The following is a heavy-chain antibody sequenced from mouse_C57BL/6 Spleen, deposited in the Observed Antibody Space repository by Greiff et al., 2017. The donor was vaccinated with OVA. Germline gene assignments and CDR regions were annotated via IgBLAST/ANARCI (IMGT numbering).Heavy chain of an antibody. CDR1: GFNIKDYY. CDR2: IDPEDGET. Sequence: VQLQQSGAELVKPGASVKLSCTASGFNIKDYYMHWVKQRTEQGLEWIGRIDPEDGETTYASKFQGKATITADTSTNTAYLQLSSLTSEDTAVYYCARSEDITTAFDYWGQGTTLTVSS. CDR3: ARSEDITTAFDY. D-gene: IGHD1-1*01. V-gene: IGHV14-2*01. J-gene: IGHJ2*01.